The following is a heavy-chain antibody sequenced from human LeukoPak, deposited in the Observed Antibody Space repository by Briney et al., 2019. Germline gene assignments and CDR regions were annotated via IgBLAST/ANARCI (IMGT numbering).Heavy chain of an antibody. CDR2: INDSGST. CDR3: ARASVFYYDSSGYPYYFDY. J-gene: IGHJ4*02. CDR1: GGSFGGYY. Sequence: SETLSLTCAVYGGSFGGYYWSWIRQPPGKGLEWIGEINDSGSTNYIPSLKSRVTISVDRSKNQFSLWLSSVTAADTAVYYCARASVFYYDSSGYPYYFDYWGQGTLVTVSS. V-gene: IGHV4-34*01. D-gene: IGHD3-22*01.